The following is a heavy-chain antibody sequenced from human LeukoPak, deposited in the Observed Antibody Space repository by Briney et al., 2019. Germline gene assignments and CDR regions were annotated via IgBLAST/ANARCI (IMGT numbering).Heavy chain of an antibody. V-gene: IGHV4-34*01. J-gene: IGHJ4*02. Sequence: SETLSLTCAVYGGSFSGYYWSWIRQPPGKGLEWIGEINHSGSTNYNPSLKSRVTISVDTSKNQFSLKLSSVTAADTAVYYRARALYSHVINVYYFDYWGQGTLVTVSS. D-gene: IGHD6-13*01. CDR1: GGSFSGYY. CDR2: INHSGST. CDR3: ARALYSHVINVYYFDY.